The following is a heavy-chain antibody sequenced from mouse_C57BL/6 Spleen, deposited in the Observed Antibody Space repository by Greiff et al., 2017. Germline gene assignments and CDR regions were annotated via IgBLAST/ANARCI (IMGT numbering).Heavy chain of an antibody. CDR2: ISSGSSTI. CDR1: GFTFSDYG. J-gene: IGHJ4*01. V-gene: IGHV5-17*01. CDR3: ATRWFHYAMDY. Sequence: EVKLVESGGGLVKPGGSLKLSCAASGFTFSDYGMHWVRQAPEKGLEWVAYISSGSSTIYYADTVKGRFTIARDNAKNTLFLQMTSLRSEDTAMYYCATRWFHYAMDYWGQGTSVTVSS. D-gene: IGHD2-3*01.